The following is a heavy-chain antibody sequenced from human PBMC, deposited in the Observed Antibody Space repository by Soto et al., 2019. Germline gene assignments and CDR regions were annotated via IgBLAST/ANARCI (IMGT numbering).Heavy chain of an antibody. CDR1: GFTFSNAW. V-gene: IGHV3-15*01. CDR2: IKSKTDGWTT. J-gene: IGHJ4*02. Sequence: GGSLRLSCAASGFTFSNAWMSWVRQAPGKGLEWVGRIKSKTDGWTTDYAAPVKGRFTISRDDSKNTLYLQMNSPKTEDTAVYYCTTDQPETNDYGDYFDYWGQGTLVTVSS. D-gene: IGHD4-17*01. CDR3: TTDQPETNDYGDYFDY.